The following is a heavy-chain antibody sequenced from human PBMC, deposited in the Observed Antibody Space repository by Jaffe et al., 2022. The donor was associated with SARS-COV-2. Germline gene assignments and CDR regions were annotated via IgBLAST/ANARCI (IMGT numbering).Heavy chain of an antibody. D-gene: IGHD2-21*02. Sequence: EVQLLESGGGLVQPGGSLRLSCAASGFTFSSYAMSWVRQAPGKGLEWVSDISGSGGSTYYADSVKGRFTISRDNSKNTLYLQMNSLRAEDTAVYYCAKDLGYCGGDCSLSPDAFDIWGQGTMVTVSS. J-gene: IGHJ3*02. V-gene: IGHV3-23*01. CDR1: GFTFSSYA. CDR2: ISGSGGST. CDR3: AKDLGYCGGDCSLSPDAFDI.